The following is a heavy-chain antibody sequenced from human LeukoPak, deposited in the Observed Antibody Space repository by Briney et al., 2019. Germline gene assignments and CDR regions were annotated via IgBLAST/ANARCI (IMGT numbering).Heavy chain of an antibody. Sequence: GESLQISCEGSGSPFTSYWIGWVRQMPGKGLEWMGIIYPGDSDTRYSPSFQGQVTISADKSISTAYLQWSSLKASDTAMYYCVRSYKNSWYWELGYWGQGTLVTVSS. D-gene: IGHD6-13*01. CDR3: VRSYKNSWYWELGY. CDR2: IYPGDSDT. CDR1: GSPFTSYW. V-gene: IGHV5-51*01. J-gene: IGHJ4*02.